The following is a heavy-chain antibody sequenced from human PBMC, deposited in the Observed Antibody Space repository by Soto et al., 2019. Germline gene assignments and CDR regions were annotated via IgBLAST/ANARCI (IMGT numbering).Heavy chain of an antibody. CDR1: GYTFTGYY. Sequence: QVQLVQSGAEVKKPGASVKVSCKASGYTFTGYYMHWVRQVPGQGLEWMGWINPNSGGTDYAQKFQGRVTMTRDTSISTAYMELSRLRSDDTAVYYCAGGVLSGSYYNWFDPWGQGTPVTVSS. D-gene: IGHD1-26*01. V-gene: IGHV1-2*02. J-gene: IGHJ5*02. CDR3: AGGVLSGSYYNWFDP. CDR2: INPNSGGT.